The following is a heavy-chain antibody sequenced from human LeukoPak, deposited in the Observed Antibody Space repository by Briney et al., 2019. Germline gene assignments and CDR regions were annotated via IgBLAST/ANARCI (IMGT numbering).Heavy chain of an antibody. Sequence: GGSLRLSCAASGFTFSSYAMHWVRQAPGKGLEWVAVISYDGSNKYYADSVKGRFTISRDNSKNTLYLQMNSLRAEDTAVYYCARGQQWLVPCLFDYWGQGTLVTVSS. CDR2: ISYDGSNK. CDR1: GFTFSSYA. CDR3: ARGQQWLVPCLFDY. J-gene: IGHJ4*02. V-gene: IGHV3-30*04. D-gene: IGHD6-19*01.